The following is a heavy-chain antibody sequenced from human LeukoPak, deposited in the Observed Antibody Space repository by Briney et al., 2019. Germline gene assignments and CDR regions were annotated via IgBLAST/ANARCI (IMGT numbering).Heavy chain of an antibody. CDR3: ARSIWSGYKFDY. D-gene: IGHD3-3*01. CDR2: ISSSGSTI. CDR1: GFTFSSYE. V-gene: IGHV3-48*03. J-gene: IGHJ4*02. Sequence: GGSLRLSCAASGFTFSSYEMNWVRQAPGKGLEWVSYISSSGSTIYYADSVMGRFTISRDNAKNSLYLQMNSLRAEDTAVYYCARSIWSGYKFDYWGQGTLVTVSS.